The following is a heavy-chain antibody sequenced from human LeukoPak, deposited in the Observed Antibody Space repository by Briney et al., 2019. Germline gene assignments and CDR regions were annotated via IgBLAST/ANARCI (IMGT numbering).Heavy chain of an antibody. CDR3: ARGSNSDWYGDAFDI. Sequence: SQTLSLTCTVSGGSISSGGYSWTWIRQSPGKGLEWIGEINHSGGTNYNPSLKSRVTISADTSKNQFSLKLSSVTAADTAVYYCARGSNSDWYGDAFDIWGQGTMVTVSS. CDR2: INHSGGT. D-gene: IGHD6-19*01. V-gene: IGHV4-30-2*06. J-gene: IGHJ3*02. CDR1: GGSISSGGYS.